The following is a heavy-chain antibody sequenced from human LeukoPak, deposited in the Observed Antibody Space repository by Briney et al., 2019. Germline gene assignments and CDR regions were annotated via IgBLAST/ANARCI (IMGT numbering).Heavy chain of an antibody. CDR1: GFTFSSYA. V-gene: IGHV3-23*01. Sequence: EGSLSLSCAASGFTFSSYAMSWVRQAPGKGLEWVSAISGSGGSTYYADSVKGRFIISRDNSKNTLYLQMNSLRAEDTAVYYCAKDTPDDIAVAAPYFDYWGQGTLVTVSS. CDR3: AKDTPDDIAVAAPYFDY. J-gene: IGHJ4*02. CDR2: ISGSGGST. D-gene: IGHD6-19*01.